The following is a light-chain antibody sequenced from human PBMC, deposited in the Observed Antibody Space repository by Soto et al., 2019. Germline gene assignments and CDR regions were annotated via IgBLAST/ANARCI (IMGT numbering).Light chain of an antibody. CDR1: QSVSSY. J-gene: IGKJ1*01. CDR2: DAS. CDR3: QQRSNWPPKT. Sequence: EIVLTQTPANLSLSPGERATLSCRASQSVSSYLAWYQQKPGQAPRLLIYDASNRATGIPAMFSGSGFGTDFALTISSPEPDDFAVYYCQQRSNWPPKTFGQGTKVEIK. V-gene: IGKV3-11*01.